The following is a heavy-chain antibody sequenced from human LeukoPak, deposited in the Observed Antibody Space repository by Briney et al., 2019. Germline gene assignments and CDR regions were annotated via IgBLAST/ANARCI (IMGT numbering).Heavy chain of an antibody. CDR2: ISPSGDIT. CDR1: GFIFSSHG. Sequence: GGSLRLSCAASGFIFSSHGMNWVRQAPGKGLEWVSGISPSGDITYYADSVKGRFTISRDNSKNTVYLQMDSLRFEDAAVYYCARDRFSGSYPLAYWGQGTLVTVSS. D-gene: IGHD1-26*01. J-gene: IGHJ4*02. V-gene: IGHV3-23*01. CDR3: ARDRFSGSYPLAY.